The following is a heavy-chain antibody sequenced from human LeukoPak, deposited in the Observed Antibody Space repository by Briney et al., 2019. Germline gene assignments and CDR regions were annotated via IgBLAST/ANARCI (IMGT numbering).Heavy chain of an antibody. CDR1: GFTVSNYY. CDR3: ARSLENDAFDI. CDR2: IYSGGSI. D-gene: IGHD1-1*01. V-gene: IGHV3-66*01. Sequence: PGGSLRLSCAASGFTVSNYYMHWVRQAPGKGLEWVSVIYSGGSIYYADSVKGRFIISRDNSKNTLYLQMNSLRAEDTAVYYCARSLENDAFDIWGQGTMVTVSS. J-gene: IGHJ3*02.